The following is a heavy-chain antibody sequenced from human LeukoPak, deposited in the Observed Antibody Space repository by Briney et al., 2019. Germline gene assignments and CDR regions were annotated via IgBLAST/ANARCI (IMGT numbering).Heavy chain of an antibody. CDR1: GFTFSNYW. Sequence: GGSLRLSCAASGFTFSNYWMSWVRQAPGKGLEWVANIKQDGSEKYYVDSVKGRFTISRDNAKNSLYLQMNSLRAEDTAIYYCARERLASPNWFDPWGQGTLVTVSS. V-gene: IGHV3-7*01. CDR2: IKQDGSEK. D-gene: IGHD6-25*01. J-gene: IGHJ5*02. CDR3: ARERLASPNWFDP.